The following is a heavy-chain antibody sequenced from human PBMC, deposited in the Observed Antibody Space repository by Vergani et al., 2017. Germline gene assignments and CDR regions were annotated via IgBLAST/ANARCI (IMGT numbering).Heavy chain of an antibody. V-gene: IGHV4-61*10. CDR1: GGSVSSGSYY. CDR2: IYYSGST. Sequence: QVQLQESGPGLVKPSETLSLTCTVSGGSVSSGSYYWSWIRQPAGKGLEWVGYIYYSGSTNYNPSLKSRVTISVDTSKNQFSLTLSSVTAADTAVYYCARGCSGGSCYFSNWGQGTLVTVSS. CDR3: ARGCSGGSCYFSN. D-gene: IGHD2-15*01. J-gene: IGHJ4*02.